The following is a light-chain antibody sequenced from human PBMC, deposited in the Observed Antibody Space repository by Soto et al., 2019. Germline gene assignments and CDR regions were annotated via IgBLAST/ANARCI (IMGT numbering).Light chain of an antibody. CDR2: DVN. CDR3: SSFINNSARL. Sequence: QSALTQPASVSGSPGQSVTISCTVTSSDFGGYKFVSWYQQHPGKAPKLMIYDVNNRPSGVSNRFSGSRSGNTASLTISGLQAEDEAKYYCSSFINNSARLFGGRTKLTVL. CDR1: SSDFGGYKF. V-gene: IGLV2-14*03. J-gene: IGLJ2*01.